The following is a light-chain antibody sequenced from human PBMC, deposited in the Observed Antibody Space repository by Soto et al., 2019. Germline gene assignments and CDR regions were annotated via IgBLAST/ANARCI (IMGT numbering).Light chain of an antibody. V-gene: IGKV1-9*01. CDR2: AAS. CDR3: QQLNSYPLT. CDR1: QGISSY. J-gene: IGKJ4*01. Sequence: IQLTQSPSSLSASVGDRVTITCRASQGISSYLAWYQQKPGKAPKLLIYAASTLQSGVPSRFSGSGSGTEFTLTISSLQPEDCAAYYCQQLNSYPLTFGGGTQVEIK.